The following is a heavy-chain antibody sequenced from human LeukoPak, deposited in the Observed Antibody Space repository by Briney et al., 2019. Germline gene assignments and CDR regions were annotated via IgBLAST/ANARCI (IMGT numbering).Heavy chain of an antibody. J-gene: IGHJ4*02. Sequence: ASVKVSCKASGYTFTGYYMHWVRQAPGQGLEWMRWINPNSGGTNYAQKFQGRVTMTRDTSISTAYMELSRLRSDDTAVYYCARVRRYCSSTSCYYFDYWGQGTLVTVSS. V-gene: IGHV1-2*02. CDR2: INPNSGGT. D-gene: IGHD2-2*01. CDR3: ARVRRYCSSTSCYYFDY. CDR1: GYTFTGYY.